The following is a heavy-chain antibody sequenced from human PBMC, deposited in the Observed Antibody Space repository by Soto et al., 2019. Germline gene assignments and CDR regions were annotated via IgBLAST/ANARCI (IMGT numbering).Heavy chain of an antibody. CDR1: GFSFSSYA. J-gene: IGHJ4*02. CDR3: AIGSIEYSASVDN. V-gene: IGHV3-23*01. CDR2: ISARGGSL. D-gene: IGHD5-12*01. Sequence: EVQLLESGGGLVQPGGSLRLSCAASGFSFSSYAMVWVRQAPGKGLEWVSVISARGGSLYFADSVKGRFTISRDNSKNVLSLEMNSLRAEYTAIYFCAIGSIEYSASVDNWVQGTLVVVPS.